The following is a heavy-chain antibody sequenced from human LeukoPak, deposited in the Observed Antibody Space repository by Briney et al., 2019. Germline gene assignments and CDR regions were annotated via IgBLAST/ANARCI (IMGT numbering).Heavy chain of an antibody. J-gene: IGHJ3*02. Sequence: EASVKVSCKASGYTFTGYYMHWVRQAPGQGLEWMGWINPNSGGTNYAQKFQSRVTMTRDTTPRTHCMGLRTLRADGTGVYYCAATPDVGATSVSAFDIWGQGKMVTVSS. V-gene: IGHV1-2*02. CDR3: AATPDVGATSVSAFDI. CDR2: INPNSGGT. CDR1: GYTFTGYY. D-gene: IGHD1-26*01.